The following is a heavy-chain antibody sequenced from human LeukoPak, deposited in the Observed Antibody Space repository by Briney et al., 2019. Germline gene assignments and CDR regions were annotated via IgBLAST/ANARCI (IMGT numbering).Heavy chain of an antibody. D-gene: IGHD1-26*01. J-gene: IGHJ4*02. V-gene: IGHV1-8*01. Sequence: ASVKVSCKASGYTFTSHDTDWVRQAPGQGLEWMGWMNPDTGNTGYAQKFQGRVTMTSNTSMSTAYMELSSLRSEDTAVYYCARGALGGRALLNCWGQGTLVTVSS. CDR2: MNPDTGNT. CDR3: ARGALGGRALLNC. CDR1: GYTFTSHD.